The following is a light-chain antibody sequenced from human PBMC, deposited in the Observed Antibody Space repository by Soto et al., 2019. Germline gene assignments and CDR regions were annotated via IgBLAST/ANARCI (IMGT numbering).Light chain of an antibody. J-gene: IGKJ2*01. CDR3: LQSDDLPYT. CDR1: QDISNY. Sequence: DVQMTQSPSSLSASVGDRVTITCQASQDISNYLSWFQQKPGSAPKLLIYDSSNLETGVPSRFSGRGSGTHFTFTISSLHPEDTATYNCLQSDDLPYTFGQGTKVEIK. V-gene: IGKV1-33*01. CDR2: DSS.